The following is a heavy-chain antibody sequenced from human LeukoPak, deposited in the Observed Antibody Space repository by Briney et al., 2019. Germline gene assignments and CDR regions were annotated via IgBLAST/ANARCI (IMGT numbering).Heavy chain of an antibody. Sequence: PSETLSLTCTVSGGSISSYYWSWIHPPPGKGLEWMGYIYYCGSTNYNPSLKSRVTISVDTSKNQFSLKLSSVTAADTAVYYCATRRDGYNPPDAFDIWGQGTMVTVSS. CDR3: ATRRDGYNPPDAFDI. J-gene: IGHJ3*02. CDR2: IYYCGST. D-gene: IGHD5-24*01. V-gene: IGHV4-59*01. CDR1: GGSISSYY.